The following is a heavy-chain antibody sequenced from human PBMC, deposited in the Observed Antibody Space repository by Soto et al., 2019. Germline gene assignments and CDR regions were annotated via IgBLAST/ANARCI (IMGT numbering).Heavy chain of an antibody. J-gene: IGHJ5*02. V-gene: IGHV1-3*01. Sequence: AAVKVSCKASGYTFTSYAMHWVLQAPGQRLEWMEWINAGNGNTKYSQKFQGRVTITRDTSASTAYMELSSLRSEDTAVYYCAKSSTIKLYNWFDPWGQGTLVTVSS. D-gene: IGHD2-2*01. CDR2: INAGNGNT. CDR1: GYTFTSYA. CDR3: AKSSTIKLYNWFDP.